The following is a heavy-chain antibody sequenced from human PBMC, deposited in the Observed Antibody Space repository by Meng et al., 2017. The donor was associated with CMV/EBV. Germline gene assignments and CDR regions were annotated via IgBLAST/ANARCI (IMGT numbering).Heavy chain of an antibody. Sequence: GGSLRLSCAASGFTFSNAWMSWVRPAPGKGLEWVGRIKSKTDGGTTDYAAPVKGGFTISRDDSKNTLYLQMNSLKTEDTAVYYCTTDFILMVYDAVDWAWGQGTLVTVSS. CDR1: GFTFSNAW. CDR3: TTDFILMVYDAVDWA. J-gene: IGHJ5*02. CDR2: IKSKTDGGTT. V-gene: IGHV3-15*01. D-gene: IGHD2-8*01.